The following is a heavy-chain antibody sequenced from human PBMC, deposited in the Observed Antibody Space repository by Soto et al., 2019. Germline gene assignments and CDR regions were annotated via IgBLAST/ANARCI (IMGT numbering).Heavy chain of an antibody. J-gene: IGHJ4*02. CDR3: SRPRELPYTSRF. D-gene: IGHD1-7*01. Sequence: PSETLSLTCAVYGGSFSGYYWSWIRQPPGKGLEWIGEINHSGSTNYNPSLKSRVTISVDTSKNQFSLKLSSVTAADTAVYYCSRPRELPYTSRFWGQGTLVTVSS. CDR1: GGSFSGYY. V-gene: IGHV4-34*01. CDR2: INHSGST.